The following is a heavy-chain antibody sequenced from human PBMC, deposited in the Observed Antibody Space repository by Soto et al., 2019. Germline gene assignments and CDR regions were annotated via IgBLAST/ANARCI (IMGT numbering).Heavy chain of an antibody. J-gene: IGHJ4*02. CDR1: GYTFTSYA. V-gene: IGHV1-3*01. Sequence: GASVKVSCKASGYTFTSYAMHWVRQAPGQRLEWMGWINAGNDNTKYSQKFQGRVTITRDTSASTAYMELSSLRSEDTAVYYCARAPYYDILTELDYWGQGTLVTVSS. CDR3: ARAPYYDILTELDY. CDR2: INAGNDNT. D-gene: IGHD3-9*01.